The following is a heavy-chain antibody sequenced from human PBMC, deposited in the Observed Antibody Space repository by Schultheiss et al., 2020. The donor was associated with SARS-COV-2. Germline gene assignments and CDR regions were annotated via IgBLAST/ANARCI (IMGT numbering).Heavy chain of an antibody. V-gene: IGHV3-30*12. CDR3: AVGRMSSTWYAGDY. Sequence: GGSLRLSCAASGFGFNGYAMHWVRQAPGKGLEWVAVISYDGSNKYYADSVKGRFTISRDNSKNTLYLQINSLRADDTAAYYCAVGRMSSTWYAGDYWGQGTLVTVSS. J-gene: IGHJ4*02. CDR1: GFGFNGYA. D-gene: IGHD6-13*01. CDR2: ISYDGSNK.